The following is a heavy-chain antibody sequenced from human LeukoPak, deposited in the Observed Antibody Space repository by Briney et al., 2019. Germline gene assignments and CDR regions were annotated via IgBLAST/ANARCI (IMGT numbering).Heavy chain of an antibody. CDR2: IYYSGST. Sequence: PSETLSLTCAVSGGSISSSSYYWGWIRQPPGKGLEWIGSIYYSGSTYYNPSLKSRVAISVDTSKNQFSLKLSSVTAADTAVYYCARARGGGNSRHNPFDYWGQGTLVTVSS. V-gene: IGHV4-39*07. CDR1: GGSISSSSYY. J-gene: IGHJ4*02. D-gene: IGHD4-23*01. CDR3: ARARGGGNSRHNPFDY.